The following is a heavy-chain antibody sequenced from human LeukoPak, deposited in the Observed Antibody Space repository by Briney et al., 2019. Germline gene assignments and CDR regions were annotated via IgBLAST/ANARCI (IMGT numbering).Heavy chain of an antibody. CDR1: GYTFTDYY. CDR2: INSNSGGT. Sequence: ASVKVACKASGYTFTDYYMHWVRQAPGQGLEWMGWINSNSGGTNYAQKFQGRVTMTRDTSSSTAYMELSSLRSDDTAVYYCARVVVPAGGGVVDYWAQGTLVTVSS. CDR3: ARVVVPAGGGVVDY. D-gene: IGHD3-16*01. J-gene: IGHJ4*02. V-gene: IGHV1-2*02.